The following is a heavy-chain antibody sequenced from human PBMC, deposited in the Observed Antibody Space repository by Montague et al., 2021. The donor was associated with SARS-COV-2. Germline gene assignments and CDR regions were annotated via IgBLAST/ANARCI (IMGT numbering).Heavy chain of an antibody. CDR1: GGSISSSNYY. Sequence: SETLSLTCTVSGGSISSSNYYWDWIRQPPGKGLEWIGGIYDSGSTYYNPSLKSRVTMSVDTSKNHLSLKLSSVTAADTAVYYCARRGRKLLPVATTIGGFDIWGQGTMVTVSS. CDR3: ARRGRKLLPVATTIGGFDI. CDR2: IYDSGST. D-gene: IGHD5-12*01. V-gene: IGHV4-39*02. J-gene: IGHJ3*02.